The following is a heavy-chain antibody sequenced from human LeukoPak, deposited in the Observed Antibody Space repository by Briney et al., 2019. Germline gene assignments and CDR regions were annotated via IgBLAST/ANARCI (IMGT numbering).Heavy chain of an antibody. V-gene: IGHV1-2*02. CDR2: INPNSGGT. D-gene: IGHD5-18*01. CDR1: GYIFTGYY. CDR3: ARDRGGYSYGFGWFDP. Sequence: ASVKVSCKASGYIFTGYYMHWVRQAPGQGLEWMGWINPNSGGTNYAQKFQGRVTMTRDTSISTAYMELSRLRSDDTAVYYCARDRGGYSYGFGWFDPWGQGTLVTVSS. J-gene: IGHJ5*02.